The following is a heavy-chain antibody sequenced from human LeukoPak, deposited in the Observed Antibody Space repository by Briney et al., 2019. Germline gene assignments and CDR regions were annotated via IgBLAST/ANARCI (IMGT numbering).Heavy chain of an antibody. CDR3: AGSFLYDSSGYYFSPQYFEY. D-gene: IGHD3-22*01. CDR1: GGTFSSYA. CDR2: IIPILGIA. V-gene: IGHV1-69*04. J-gene: IGHJ4*02. Sequence: GASVKVSCKASGGTFSSYAISWVRQAPGQGLEWMGRIIPILGIANYAQKFQGRVTITADKSTSTAYMELSSLRSEDTAVYYCAGSFLYDSSGYYFSPQYFEYWGQGTLVTVSS.